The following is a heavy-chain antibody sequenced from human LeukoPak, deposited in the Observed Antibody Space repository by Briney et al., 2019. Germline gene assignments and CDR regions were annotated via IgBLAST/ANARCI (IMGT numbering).Heavy chain of an antibody. CDR1: GYTFTSYG. CDR3: ARGWDCSGGSCYFDY. CDR2: VSAYNGNT. V-gene: IGHV1-18*01. J-gene: IGHJ4*02. Sequence: GASVKVSCKASGYTFTSYGISWVRQAPGHGLEWMGLVSAYNGNTNYAQKLQGRVTMTTDTTTSTAYMELRSLRSEDTAVYYCARGWDCSGGSCYFDYWGQGTLVTVSS. D-gene: IGHD2-15*01.